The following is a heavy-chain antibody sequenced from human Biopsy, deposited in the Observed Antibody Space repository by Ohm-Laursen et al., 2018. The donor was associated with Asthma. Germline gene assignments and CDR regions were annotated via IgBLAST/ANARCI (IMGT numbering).Heavy chain of an antibody. J-gene: IGHJ6*02. V-gene: IGHV4-34*04. CDR2: SDHRGNT. D-gene: IGHD3-3*01. CDR1: GLSSSGYY. CDR3: ARGPEWSGLDI. Sequence: PGTLSLTCSMYGLSSSGYYWTWIRQPPGKGLEWIGESDHRGNTNINPSLKSRATISKDKSANEFSLKMRPVTAADTAIYYCARGPEWSGLDIWGQGTTVTVSS.